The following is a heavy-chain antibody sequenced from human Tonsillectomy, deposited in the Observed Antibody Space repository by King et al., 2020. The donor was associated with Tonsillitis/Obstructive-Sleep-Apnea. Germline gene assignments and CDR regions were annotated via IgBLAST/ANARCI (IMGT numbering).Heavy chain of an antibody. D-gene: IGHD2-2*01. J-gene: IGHJ5*02. Sequence: VQLVESGAEVKKPGASVKVSCKASGYTFTSYGISWVRQAPGQGLEWMGWISAYNGNTNYAQKLQGRVTMTTDTSTRTAYMELRSLRSDDTAVYYCARIVVVPAAGNWFDPWGQGTLVTVSS. CDR2: ISAYNGNT. V-gene: IGHV1-18*01. CDR1: GYTFTSYG. CDR3: ARIVVVPAAGNWFDP.